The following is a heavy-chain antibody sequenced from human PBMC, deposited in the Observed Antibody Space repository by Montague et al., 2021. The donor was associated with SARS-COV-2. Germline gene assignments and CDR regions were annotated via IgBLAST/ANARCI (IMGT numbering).Heavy chain of an antibody. CDR1: GFTLSSYW. J-gene: IGHJ4*02. Sequence: SLSLSCAASGFTLSSYWMYWVRQAPGRGLVWISRIHYDGSSTNYADSVKGRFTISRDTAKNTLYLQMNSLRAEDTAVYYCARAYYTGLDPFDYWGQGTLVTVSS. CDR2: IHYDGSST. D-gene: IGHD2-8*02. V-gene: IGHV3-74*01. CDR3: ARAYYTGLDPFDY.